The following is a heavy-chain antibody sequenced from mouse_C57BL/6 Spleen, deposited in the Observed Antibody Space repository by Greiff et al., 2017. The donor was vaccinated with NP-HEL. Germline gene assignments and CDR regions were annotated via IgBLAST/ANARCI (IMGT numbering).Heavy chain of an antibody. Sequence: EVKLMESGPGLVKPSQSLSLTCSVTGYSITSGYYWNWIRQFPGNKLEWMGYISYDGSNNYNPSLKNRISITRDTSKNQFFLKLNSVTTEDTATYYCARDDDSWYFDVWGTGTTVTVSS. CDR1: GYSITSGYY. D-gene: IGHD2-4*01. CDR2: ISYDGSN. V-gene: IGHV3-6*01. J-gene: IGHJ1*03. CDR3: ARDDDSWYFDV.